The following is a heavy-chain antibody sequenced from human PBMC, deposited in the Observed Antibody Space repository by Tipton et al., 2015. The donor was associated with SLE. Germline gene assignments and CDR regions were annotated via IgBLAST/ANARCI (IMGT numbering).Heavy chain of an antibody. Sequence: SLRLSCAASGFTFSTYSMNWVRQAPGKGLEWVSYISRSSSSIYYADSVKGRFTISRDNAKNSLYLQMNSLRAEDTAVYYCAKDRWELLYYYGMDVWGQGTTVTVSS. V-gene: IGHV3-48*01. CDR1: GFTFSTYS. CDR2: ISRSSSSI. CDR3: AKDRWELLYYYGMDV. J-gene: IGHJ6*02. D-gene: IGHD1-26*01.